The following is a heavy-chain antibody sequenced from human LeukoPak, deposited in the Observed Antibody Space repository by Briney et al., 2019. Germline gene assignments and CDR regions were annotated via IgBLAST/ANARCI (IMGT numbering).Heavy chain of an antibody. Sequence: GGSLRLSCTASGYRFSDHGIHWVRQAPGKGLEWVAISWYDGSKSYFVDSVKGRFTISRDNVKNSVYLQMNSLRAEDTAIYYCVRDNLENQWLERSYWGQGTLVTVSS. D-gene: IGHD6-19*01. CDR1: GYRFSDHG. V-gene: IGHV3-33*01. CDR2: SWYDGSKS. CDR3: VRDNLENQWLERSY. J-gene: IGHJ4*02.